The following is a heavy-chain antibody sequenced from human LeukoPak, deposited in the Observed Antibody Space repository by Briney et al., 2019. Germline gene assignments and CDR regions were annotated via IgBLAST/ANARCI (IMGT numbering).Heavy chain of an antibody. J-gene: IGHJ4*02. D-gene: IGHD6-13*01. V-gene: IGHV1-69*05. CDR2: IIPIFGTA. Sequence: TVNLSCKASGGTFSSYAISWVRHAPGQGLEWMGRIIPIFGTANYAQKLQGRLTITTDESTSTAYMELSSLRSEDTAVYYCATESIAVAGHYWGQGTLVTVSS. CDR1: GGTFSSYA. CDR3: ATESIAVAGHY.